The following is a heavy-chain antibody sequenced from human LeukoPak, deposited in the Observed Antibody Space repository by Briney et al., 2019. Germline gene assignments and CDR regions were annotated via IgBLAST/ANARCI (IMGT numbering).Heavy chain of an antibody. V-gene: IGHV4-59*01. CDR1: GGSISSYY. J-gene: IGHJ4*02. CDR2: IYYSGST. D-gene: IGHD3-3*01. CDR3: ARERRFLEWLPEDYFDY. Sequence: SETLSLTCTVSGGSISSYYWSWIRQPPGKGLEWIGYIYYSGSTDYNPSLKSRVTISVDTSKNQFSLKLSSVTAADTAVYYCARERRFLEWLPEDYFDYWGQGTLVTVSS.